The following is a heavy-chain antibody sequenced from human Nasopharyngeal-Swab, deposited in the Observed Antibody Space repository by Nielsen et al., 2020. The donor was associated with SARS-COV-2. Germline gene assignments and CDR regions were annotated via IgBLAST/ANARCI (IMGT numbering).Heavy chain of an antibody. CDR3: ARAGGGVVVPAAIMGGTYYYYYMDV. V-gene: IGHV1-8*01. Sequence: ASVKVSCKASGYTFTSYDINWVRQATGQGLEWMGWMNPNSGNTGYAQKFQGRVTMTRNTSISTAYMELSSLRSEDTAVYYCARAGGGVVVPAAIMGGTYYYYYMDVWGKGTTVTVSS. J-gene: IGHJ6*03. CDR2: MNPNSGNT. D-gene: IGHD2-2*02. CDR1: GYTFTSYD.